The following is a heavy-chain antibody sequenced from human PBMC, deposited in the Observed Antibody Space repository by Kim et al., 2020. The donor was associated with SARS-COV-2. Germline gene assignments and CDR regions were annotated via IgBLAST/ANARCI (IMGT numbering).Heavy chain of an antibody. CDR1: GFTFNSYW. J-gene: IGHJ3*01. V-gene: IGHV3-7*01. CDR3: GSDPYVKAFDL. Sequence: GGSLRLSCTASGFTFNSYWMTWIRQAPGKGLELVAHTDPDAGQKDYVDSVKGRFTISRDNAKSALYLQMDSLRVEDTAVYYCGSDPYVKAFDLWGQGTMLIVSS. D-gene: IGHD3-10*02. CDR2: TDPDAGQK.